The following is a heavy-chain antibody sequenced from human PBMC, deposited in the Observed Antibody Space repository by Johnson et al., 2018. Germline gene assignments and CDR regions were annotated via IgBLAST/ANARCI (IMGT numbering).Heavy chain of an antibody. CDR3: TKDIEMATINFGYYQH. CDR1: GFTFDDYG. V-gene: IGHV3-20*04. D-gene: IGHD5-24*01. Sequence: VQLVQSGGGVVRPGGSLRLSCAASGFTFDDYGMSWVRQAPGKGREWVSGFNWNGGSTGYADSVKGRFNSPRDNAKNYLYLQMNSLRAEDTALYYCTKDIEMATINFGYYQHWGQGTLVTVSS. CDR2: FNWNGGST. J-gene: IGHJ1*01.